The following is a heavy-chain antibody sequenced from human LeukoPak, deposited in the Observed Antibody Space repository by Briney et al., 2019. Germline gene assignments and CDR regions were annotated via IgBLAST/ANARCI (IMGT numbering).Heavy chain of an antibody. CDR1: GFNFTNYW. D-gene: IGHD2-8*01. J-gene: IGHJ4*02. V-gene: IGHV3-74*01. CDR2: IEGDAITT. CDR3: ARGGVGSFDH. Sequence: GESLRLSCAASGFNFTNYWIHWVRPTPEKGLVWVSRIEGDAITTSHADSVKGRFTISRDNAKNTVHLQMNSLRAEDTAVYYCARGGVGSFDHWGQGTLVTVSS.